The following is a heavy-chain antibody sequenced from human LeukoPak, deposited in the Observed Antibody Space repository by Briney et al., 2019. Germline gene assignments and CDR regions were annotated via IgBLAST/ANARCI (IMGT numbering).Heavy chain of an antibody. CDR2: ISSSGSTI. CDR3: ARDERTAMGRFDY. Sequence: GGSLRLSCAASGFTFSSYSMNWVRQAPGKGLEWVSYISSSGSTIYYADSVKGRFTISRDNAKNSLYLQMNSLRAEDTAVYYCARDERTAMGRFDYWGQGTLVTVSS. CDR1: GFTFSSYS. J-gene: IGHJ4*02. V-gene: IGHV3-48*04. D-gene: IGHD5-18*01.